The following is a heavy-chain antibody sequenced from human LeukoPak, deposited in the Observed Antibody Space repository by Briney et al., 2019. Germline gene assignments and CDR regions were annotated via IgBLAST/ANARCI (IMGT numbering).Heavy chain of an antibody. V-gene: IGHV3-74*01. D-gene: IGHD4-17*01. CDR1: GFTFSSYA. CDR2: INSDGSST. CDR3: ARGHTAVTRHFDF. Sequence: GSLRLSCAASGFTFSSYAMSWVRQAPGKGLEWVSRINSDGSSTNYADSVKGRFTISRDNAKNTLYLQMNSLRAEDTAVYYCARGHTAVTRHFDFWGQGTLVTVSS. J-gene: IGHJ4*02.